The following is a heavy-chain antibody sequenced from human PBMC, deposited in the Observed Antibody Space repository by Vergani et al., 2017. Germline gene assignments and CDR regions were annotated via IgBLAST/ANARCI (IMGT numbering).Heavy chain of an antibody. CDR1: GGSISSYY. Sequence: QVQLQQWGAGLLKPSETLSLTCTVSGGSISSYYWSWIRQPPGKGLEWIGYIYYSGSTNYNPSLKSRVTISVDTSKNQFSLKLSSVTAADTAVYYCARSPVRYSSSRDSNWFDPWGQGTLVTVSS. V-gene: IGHV4-59*01. J-gene: IGHJ5*02. CDR3: ARSPVRYSSSRDSNWFDP. D-gene: IGHD6-13*01. CDR2: IYYSGST.